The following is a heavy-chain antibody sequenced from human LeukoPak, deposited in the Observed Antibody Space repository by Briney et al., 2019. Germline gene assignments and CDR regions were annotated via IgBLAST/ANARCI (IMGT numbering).Heavy chain of an antibody. D-gene: IGHD3-10*01. CDR2: IYHSGST. CDR3: AREGLLWFGESNLYYFDY. V-gene: IGHV4-59*12. J-gene: IGHJ4*02. CDR1: GGSISTYY. Sequence: SKTLSLTCTVSGGSISTYYWSWIRQPPGKGLEWIGYIYHSGSTNYNPSLKSRVTISVDTSQNQFYLKLSSVTAADTAVYYCAREGLLWFGESNLYYFDYWGQGTLVTVSS.